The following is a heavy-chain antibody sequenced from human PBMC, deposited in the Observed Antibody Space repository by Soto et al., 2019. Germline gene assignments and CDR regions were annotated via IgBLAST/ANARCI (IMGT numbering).Heavy chain of an antibody. J-gene: IGHJ4*02. Sequence: PGGSLRLSCAASGFSFVNYAMNWVRQAPGKGLEWVSGLSGSGTSTYYADSVKSRFTISRDNSRDTLFLQMNSLTADDTAVYYCAKATTNGGWFNPFDSWGQGALVTVSS. V-gene: IGHV3-23*01. CDR2: LSGSGTST. CDR3: AKATTNGGWFNPFDS. D-gene: IGHD6-19*01. CDR1: GFSFVNYA.